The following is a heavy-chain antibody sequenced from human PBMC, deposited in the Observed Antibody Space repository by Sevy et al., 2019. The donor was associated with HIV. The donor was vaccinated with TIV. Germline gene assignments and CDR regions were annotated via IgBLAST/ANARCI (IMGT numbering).Heavy chain of an antibody. CDR1: GFTFSRYG. V-gene: IGHV3-30*02. CDR2: IRYDGSTK. D-gene: IGHD3-16*01. Sequence: GGSLRLSCAASGFTFSRYGMHWVRQAPGKGLEWVAFIRYDGSTKYYTESVKGLFTISRDKSKNALYLQMNSLRTEDTAVDYWAKGPSPMITFGGVADYWGQGTLVTVSS. J-gene: IGHJ4*02. CDR3: AKGPSPMITFGGVADY.